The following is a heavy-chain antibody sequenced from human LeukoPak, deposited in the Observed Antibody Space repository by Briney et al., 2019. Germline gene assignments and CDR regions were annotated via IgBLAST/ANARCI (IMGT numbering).Heavy chain of an antibody. D-gene: IGHD3-3*01. Sequence: ASVKVSCKASGGTFSSYAISWVRQAPGQGLEWMGGIIPIFGTANYAQKFQGRVTITADESTSTAYMELYGLRSEDTAVYYCARGAIFGVVRSYYYYMDVWGKGTTVTVSS. CDR2: IIPIFGTA. CDR1: GGTFSSYA. V-gene: IGHV1-69*01. CDR3: ARGAIFGVVRSYYYYMDV. J-gene: IGHJ6*03.